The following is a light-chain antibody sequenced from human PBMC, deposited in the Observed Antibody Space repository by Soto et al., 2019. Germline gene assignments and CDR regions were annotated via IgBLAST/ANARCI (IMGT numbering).Light chain of an antibody. CDR1: SSNIGNTD. CDR3: GTWDSSLSAGV. V-gene: IGLV1-51*01. J-gene: IGLJ2*01. CDR2: DNN. Sequence: QSVLTQPPSVSAAPGQKVTISCSGSSSNIGNTDTDVSWYQQLPGTAPKLLIYDNNKRPSGIPDRFSGSKSGTSATLGITGLQTGDEADYYCGTWDSSLSAGVFGGGTQLTVL.